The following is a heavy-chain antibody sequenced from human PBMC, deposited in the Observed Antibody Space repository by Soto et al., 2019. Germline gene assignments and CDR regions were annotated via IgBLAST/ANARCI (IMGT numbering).Heavy chain of an antibody. D-gene: IGHD3-22*01. CDR2: IYYSGST. J-gene: IGHJ4*02. V-gene: IGHV4-59*01. Sequence: PSETLSLTCTVSGGSISSYYWSWIRQPPGKGLEWIGYIYYSGSTNYNPSLKSRVTISVDTSKNQFSLKLSSVTAADTAVYYCASRAYYYDSSGYYYADYWGQGTLVTVSS. CDR3: ASRAYYYDSSGYYYADY. CDR1: GGSISSYY.